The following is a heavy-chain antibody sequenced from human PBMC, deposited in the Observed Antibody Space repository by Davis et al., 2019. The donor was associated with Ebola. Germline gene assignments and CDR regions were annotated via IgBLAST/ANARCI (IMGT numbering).Heavy chain of an antibody. D-gene: IGHD3-10*01. Sequence: GGSLRLSCSASGFTFSSYAMHWVRQAPGKGLDYVSAISSNGGSTYYADSVKGRFTISRDNSKNTLYLQMSSLRAEDTAVYYCVKGVTMVRGPLDYWGQGTLVTVSS. CDR3: VKGVTMVRGPLDY. V-gene: IGHV3-64D*08. J-gene: IGHJ4*02. CDR1: GFTFSSYA. CDR2: ISSNGGST.